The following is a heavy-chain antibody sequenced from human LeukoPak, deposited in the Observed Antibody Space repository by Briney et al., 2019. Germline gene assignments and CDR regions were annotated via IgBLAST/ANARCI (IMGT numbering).Heavy chain of an antibody. V-gene: IGHV3-23*01. Sequence: SGGSLRLSCAASGFALSSYAMSCVRQAPGKGLEWVSGISGSGDNTYYADSVKGRFTISRDNPKNTPSVQVTSLGTEDTAAYYCAKGSYYESSGSLYCDYWGQGTLVTVSS. D-gene: IGHD3-22*01. J-gene: IGHJ4*02. CDR1: GFALSSYA. CDR2: ISGSGDNT. CDR3: AKGSYYESSGSLYCDY.